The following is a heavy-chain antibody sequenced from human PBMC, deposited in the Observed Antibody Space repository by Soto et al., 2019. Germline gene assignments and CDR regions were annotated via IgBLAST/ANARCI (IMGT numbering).Heavy chain of an antibody. D-gene: IGHD6-19*01. Sequence: SETLSLTCTVSGGSISSYYWSWIRQPPGKGLEWIGYIYYSGSTNYNPSLKSRVTISVDTSKNQFSLKLSSVTAADTAVYYCARRRVAGTFDYWGQGTLVTVSS. CDR2: IYYSGST. CDR1: GGSISSYY. V-gene: IGHV4-59*08. CDR3: ARRRVAGTFDY. J-gene: IGHJ4*02.